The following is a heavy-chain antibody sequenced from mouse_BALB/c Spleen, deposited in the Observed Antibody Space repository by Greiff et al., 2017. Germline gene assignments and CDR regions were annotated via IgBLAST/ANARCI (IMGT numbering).Heavy chain of an antibody. CDR2: ISDGGSYT. J-gene: IGHJ3*01. CDR1: GFTFSDYY. Sequence: EVMLVESGGGLVKPGGSLKLSCAASGFTFSDYYMYWVRQTPEKRLEWVATISDGGSYTYYPDSVKGRFTISRDNAKNNLYLQMSSLKSEDTAMYYCAIDSFAYWGQGTLVTVSA. V-gene: IGHV5-4*02. CDR3: AIDSFAY.